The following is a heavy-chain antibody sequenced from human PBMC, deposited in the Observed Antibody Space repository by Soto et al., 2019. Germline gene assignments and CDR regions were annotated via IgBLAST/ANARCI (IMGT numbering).Heavy chain of an antibody. CDR1: GGSIPSYH. V-gene: IGHV4-59*05. D-gene: IGHD2-8*02. J-gene: IGHJ4*02. Sequence: SETLSLTCTVSGGSIPSYHWSWIRQPPGKGLEWIGSIYYSGSTYYNPSLKSRVTISVDTSKNQFSLKLTSVTAADTAVYYCARDKITGLFDYWGQGTLVTVSS. CDR3: ARDKITGLFDY. CDR2: IYYSGST.